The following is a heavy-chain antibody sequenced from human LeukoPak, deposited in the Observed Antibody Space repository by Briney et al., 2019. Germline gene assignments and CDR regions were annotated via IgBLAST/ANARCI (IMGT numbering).Heavy chain of an antibody. V-gene: IGHV3-7*01. Sequence: PGRSLRLSCAASGFTFRTYSIHWVRQAPGKGLEWVADIEEDGSAKNYVDSVKGRFTISRDNAKNSLYLHMNSLRAEDTAIYYCAREHSSSWYDDYFDYWGQGTLVTVSS. J-gene: IGHJ4*02. D-gene: IGHD6-13*01. CDR2: IEEDGSAK. CDR1: GFTFRTYS. CDR3: AREHSSSWYDDYFDY.